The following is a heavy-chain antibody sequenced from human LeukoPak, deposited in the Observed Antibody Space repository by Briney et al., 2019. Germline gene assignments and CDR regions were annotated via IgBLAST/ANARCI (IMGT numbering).Heavy chain of an antibody. CDR1: GGSISSGSYY. J-gene: IGHJ4*02. Sequence: PSQTLSLTCTVSGGSISSGSYYWTWIRQPAGKGLEWIGRIYTSGSTNYNPSLKTRVTVSSDTSKNQFSLKLSSVTAADTAVYYCARVFYGDWEDGPYFDYWGQGTLVTVSS. D-gene: IGHD4-17*01. CDR3: ARVFYGDWEDGPYFDY. V-gene: IGHV4-61*02. CDR2: IYTSGST.